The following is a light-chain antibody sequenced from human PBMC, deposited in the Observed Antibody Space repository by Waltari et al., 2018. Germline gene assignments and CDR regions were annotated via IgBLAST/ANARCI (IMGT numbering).Light chain of an antibody. CDR1: QSLVYGDGNTY. CDR3: MQSLHLIT. CDR2: KVS. J-gene: IGKJ5*01. V-gene: IGKV2-30*01. Sequence: DVVMTQSPLSLPVTLGQPASISCRSSQSLVYGDGNTYLNWFHQRPGQSPRRLIYKVSNRDSGVPDRFSGSQSGADFTLKISRVEAGDVGVYYCMQSLHLITFGQGTRLEIK.